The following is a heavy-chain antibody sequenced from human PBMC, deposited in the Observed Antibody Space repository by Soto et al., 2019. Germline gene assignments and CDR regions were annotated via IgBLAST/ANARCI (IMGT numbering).Heavy chain of an antibody. V-gene: IGHV3-33*01. Sequence: GGSLRLSCAASGFTFSSYGMHWVRQAPGKGLEWVAFIWYDGSNKYYADSVKGRFTISRDNSKNTLYLQMNSLRAEDTAVYYCARPYSEDYYYGMDVWGQETTVTVSS. CDR2: IWYDGSNK. CDR3: ARPYSEDYYYGMDV. J-gene: IGHJ6*02. CDR1: GFTFSSYG. D-gene: IGHD6-13*01.